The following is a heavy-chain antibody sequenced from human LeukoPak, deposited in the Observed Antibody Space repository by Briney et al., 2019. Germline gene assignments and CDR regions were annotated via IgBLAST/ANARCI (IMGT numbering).Heavy chain of an antibody. CDR3: ARSSGSSGSYNYYYYYGMDV. D-gene: IGHD3-10*01. CDR1: GFTFSSYS. V-gene: IGHV3-21*01. J-gene: IGHJ6*02. CDR2: ISSSSSYI. Sequence: GGSLRHSCAASGFTFSSYSMNWVRQAPGKGLEWVSSISSSSSYIYYADSVKGRFTISRDNAKNSLYLQMNSLRAEDTAVYYCARSSGSSGSYNYYYYYGMDVWGQGTTVTVSS.